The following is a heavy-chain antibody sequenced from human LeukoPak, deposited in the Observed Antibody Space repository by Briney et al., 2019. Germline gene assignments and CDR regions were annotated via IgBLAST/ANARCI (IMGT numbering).Heavy chain of an antibody. Sequence: GGSLRLSCAASGFTFSSFWMHWVRHAPGQGPVWVSGIKTDGSDTRYADSVKGRFTISRDNAKSTLYLQMNSLRAEDTAMYYCARDFEDVSPWGPGTLVTVSS. CDR1: GFTFSSFW. CDR2: IKTDGSDT. CDR3: ARDFEDVSP. J-gene: IGHJ5*02. V-gene: IGHV3-74*01.